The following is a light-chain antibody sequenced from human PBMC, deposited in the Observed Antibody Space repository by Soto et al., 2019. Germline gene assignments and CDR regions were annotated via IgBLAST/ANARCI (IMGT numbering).Light chain of an antibody. J-gene: IGLJ1*01. CDR2: DDS. CDR3: QVWDSSLLHHV. V-gene: IGLV3-21*02. CDR1: NIGTKT. Sequence: SYELTQSPSVSVAPGQTAMITCGGDNIGTKTVHWFQQRPGQAPVLVVFDDSDRPSGIPERFSGSNSGTTATLTISRAEAGDEADYYCQVWDSSLLHHVFGTGTKVTVL.